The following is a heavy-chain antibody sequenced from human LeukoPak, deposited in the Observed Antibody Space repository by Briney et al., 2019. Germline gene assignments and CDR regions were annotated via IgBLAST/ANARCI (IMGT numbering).Heavy chain of an antibody. CDR2: ISAYNGNT. Sequence: GASVKVSCKASGYTFTSYGISWVRQAPGRGLEWMGWISAYNGNTNYAQKLQGRVAMTTDTSTSTAYMELRSLRSDDTDVYYCARDGSSGCDAFDIWGQGTMVTVSS. CDR3: ARDGSSGCDAFDI. V-gene: IGHV1-18*01. J-gene: IGHJ3*02. D-gene: IGHD3-22*01. CDR1: GYTFTSYG.